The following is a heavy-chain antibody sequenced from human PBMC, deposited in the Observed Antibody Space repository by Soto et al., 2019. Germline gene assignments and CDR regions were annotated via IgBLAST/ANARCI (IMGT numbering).Heavy chain of an antibody. CDR1: GFTFSSYS. CDR3: ARDHIHPGGGIVVVPAAIDY. V-gene: IGHV3-21*01. Sequence: GGSLRLSCAASGFTFSSYSMNWVRQAPGKGLEWVSSISSSSSYIYYADSVKGRFTISRDNAKNSLYLQMNSLRAEDTAVYYCARDHIHPGGGIVVVPAAIDYWGQGTLVTVSS. D-gene: IGHD2-2*01. J-gene: IGHJ4*02. CDR2: ISSSSSYI.